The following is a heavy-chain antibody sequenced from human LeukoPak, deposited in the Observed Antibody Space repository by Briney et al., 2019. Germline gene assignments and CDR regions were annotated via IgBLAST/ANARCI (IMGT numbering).Heavy chain of an antibody. D-gene: IGHD6-13*01. J-gene: IGHJ4*02. Sequence: GGSLRLSCAASGFTSSSYALNWVRQAPGKGLEWVATVSGSGDRMYHADSVKGRFTISRDNSKNTIHLQMNSLRAEDTALYYCAKAAAAPGFDFWGQGTLVTVSS. V-gene: IGHV3-23*01. CDR2: VSGSGDRM. CDR1: GFTSSSYA. CDR3: AKAAAAPGFDF.